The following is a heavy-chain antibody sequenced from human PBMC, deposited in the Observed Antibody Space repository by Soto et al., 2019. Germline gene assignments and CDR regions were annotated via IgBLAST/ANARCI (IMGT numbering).Heavy chain of an antibody. Sequence: SVQVSCKASGGTFSSYAISWVRQAPGQGLEWMGGIIPIFGTANYAQKFQGRVTITADESTSTAYMELSSLRSEDTAVYYCARDLDGADMAYCGPDCPGWGQGTLVTVSS. V-gene: IGHV1-69*13. CDR1: GGTFSSYA. CDR2: IIPIFGTA. CDR3: ARDLDGADMAYCGPDCPG. D-gene: IGHD2-21*02. J-gene: IGHJ4*02.